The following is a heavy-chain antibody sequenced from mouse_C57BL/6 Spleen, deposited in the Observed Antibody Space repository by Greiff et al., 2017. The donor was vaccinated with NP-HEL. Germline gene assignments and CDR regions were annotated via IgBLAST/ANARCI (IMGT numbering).Heavy chain of an antibody. CDR2: IDPSDSYT. V-gene: IGHV1-69*01. Sequence: VQLQQPGAELVMPGASVKLSCKASGYTFTSYWMHWVKQRPGQGLEWIGEIDPSDSYTNYNQKFKGKSTLTVDKSSITAYMQLSSLTSEDSAVYYCARAYYGSSYGFAYWGQGTLVTVSA. CDR1: GYTFTSYW. D-gene: IGHD1-1*01. CDR3: ARAYYGSSYGFAY. J-gene: IGHJ3*01.